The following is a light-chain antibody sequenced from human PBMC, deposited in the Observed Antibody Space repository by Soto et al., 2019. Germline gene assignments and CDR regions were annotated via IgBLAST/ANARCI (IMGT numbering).Light chain of an antibody. CDR3: SSYTSLSTVV. V-gene: IGLV2-14*01. Sequence: QSALTQPASVSGSPGQSITISCTGTSSDVGTYNFVSWYQLHPGEAPKLIIYEVTNRPSGVSDRFSGSKSGNTASLTISGLQSEDETDYYCSSYTSLSTVVFGTGTKLTLL. CDR1: SSDVGTYNF. J-gene: IGLJ1*01. CDR2: EVT.